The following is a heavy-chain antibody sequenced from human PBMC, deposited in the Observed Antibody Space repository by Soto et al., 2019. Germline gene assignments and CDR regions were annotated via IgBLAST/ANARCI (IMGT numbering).Heavy chain of an antibody. Sequence: GESLKISCKGSGYSFTSYWIGWVRQMPGKGLEWMGIIYPGDSDTRYSPSFQGQVTISADKSISTAYLQWSSLKASDTAMYYCARGSSGWSPKLYYYYYGMDVWGQGTTVTSP. CDR3: ARGSSGWSPKLYYYYYGMDV. D-gene: IGHD6-19*01. J-gene: IGHJ6*02. CDR1: GYSFTSYW. CDR2: IYPGDSDT. V-gene: IGHV5-51*01.